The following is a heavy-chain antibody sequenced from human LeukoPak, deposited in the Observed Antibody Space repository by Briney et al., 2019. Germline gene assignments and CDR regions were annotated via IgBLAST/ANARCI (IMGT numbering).Heavy chain of an antibody. CDR1: GYTFTSYG. D-gene: IGHD3-10*01. J-gene: IGHJ4*02. CDR3: AREGSGAQFAS. Sequence: GASVKVSCKASGYTFTSYGISGVRQAPGRGLDWMGWSSAYNGKTNYAQKLQGRVTMTTDTSTSTAYMELRSLTSDDPAAYYCAREGSGAQFASGGQGPLVTVSP. CDR2: SSAYNGKT. V-gene: IGHV1-18*01.